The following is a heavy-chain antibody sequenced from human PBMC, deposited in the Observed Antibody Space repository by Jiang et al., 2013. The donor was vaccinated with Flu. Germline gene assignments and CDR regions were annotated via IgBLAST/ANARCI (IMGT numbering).Heavy chain of an antibody. Sequence: KSRITINPDTSKNQFSLQLNSVTPEDTAVYYCARAEWLRSSVPAFDYWGQGTLVTVSS. J-gene: IGHJ4*02. V-gene: IGHV6-1*01. CDR3: ARAEWLRSSVPAFDY. D-gene: IGHD3-3*01.